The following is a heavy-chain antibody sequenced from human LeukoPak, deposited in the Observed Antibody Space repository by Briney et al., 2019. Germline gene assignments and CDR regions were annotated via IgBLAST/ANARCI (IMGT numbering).Heavy chain of an antibody. CDR1: GFTFSSYA. D-gene: IGHD3-16*01. V-gene: IGHV3-23*01. CDR2: ISDSGHDT. J-gene: IGHJ4*02. CDR3: ATGEYYFDF. Sequence: GGSLRLSCAASGFTFSSYAMSWVRQAPGKGLEWVSTISDSGHDTSYADSVKGRFTISRDNSKNTLYLQMSSLRVEDTALYYCATGEYYFDFWGQGTLVTVSS.